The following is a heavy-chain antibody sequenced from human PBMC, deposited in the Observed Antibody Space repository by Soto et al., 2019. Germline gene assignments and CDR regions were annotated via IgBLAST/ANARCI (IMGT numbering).Heavy chain of an antibody. CDR1: GFTFSSYW. CDR3: ARDVGSSSWPFDY. CDR2: IKQDGSEK. D-gene: IGHD6-13*01. J-gene: IGHJ4*02. V-gene: IGHV3-7*01. Sequence: EVQLVESGGGLVQPGGSLRRSCAASGFTFSSYWMSWVRQAPGKGLEWVANIKQDGSEKYYVDSVKGRFTISRDNAKNSLYLQMNSLRAEDTAVYYCARDVGSSSWPFDYWGQGTLVTVSS.